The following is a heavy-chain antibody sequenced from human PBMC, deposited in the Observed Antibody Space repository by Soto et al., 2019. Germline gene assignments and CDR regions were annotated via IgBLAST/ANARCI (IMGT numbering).Heavy chain of an antibody. V-gene: IGHV1-8*01. J-gene: IGHJ4*02. CDR3: ARRYCSRADCYSDS. Sequence: SVKVSCKASGYTFTSYDINWVRQATGQGLEWMGWMNPNSGNTGYAQKFQGRVTMTRNTSISTAYMELSSLRSEDTAIYFCARRYCSRADCYSDSWGQGSLVTVSS. CDR2: MNPNSGNT. CDR1: GYTFTSYD. D-gene: IGHD2-2*01.